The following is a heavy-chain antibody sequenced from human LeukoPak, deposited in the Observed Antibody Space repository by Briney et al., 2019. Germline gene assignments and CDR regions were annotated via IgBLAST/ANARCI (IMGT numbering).Heavy chain of an antibody. V-gene: IGHV3-48*01. CDR3: ARGWSSSWYRSPDY. J-gene: IGHJ4*02. CDR2: ISSSSVTI. D-gene: IGHD6-13*01. CDR1: GFTFSSYG. Sequence: GGSLRLSCAASGFTFSSYGMHWVRQAPGKGLEWVSYISSSSVTIYYADSVKGRFTISRDNAKNSLYLQMNSLRAEDTAVYYCARGWSSSWYRSPDYWGQGTLVTVSS.